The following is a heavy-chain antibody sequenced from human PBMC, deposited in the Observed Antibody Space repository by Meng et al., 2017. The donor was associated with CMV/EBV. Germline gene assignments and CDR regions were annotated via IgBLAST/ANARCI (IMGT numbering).Heavy chain of an antibody. CDR1: GGSISSYY. Sequence: SETLSLTCTVSGGSISSYYWSWIRQPPGKGLEWIGYIYYSGSTNYNPSLKSRVTISVDTSKNQFSLKLSSVTAADTAAYYCARAADTAMAFYVWGQGTTVTVSS. CDR3: ARAADTAMAFYV. J-gene: IGHJ6*02. D-gene: IGHD5-18*01. CDR2: IYYSGST. V-gene: IGHV4-59*01.